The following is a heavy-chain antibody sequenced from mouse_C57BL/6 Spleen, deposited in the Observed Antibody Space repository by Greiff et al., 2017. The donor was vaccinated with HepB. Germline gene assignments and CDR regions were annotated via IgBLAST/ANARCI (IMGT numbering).Heavy chain of an antibody. J-gene: IGHJ3*01. D-gene: IGHD2-4*01. CDR1: GYTFTSYW. V-gene: IGHV1-64*01. CDR3: ARGVYYDYDDGWFAY. CDR2: IHPNSGST. Sequence: VQLQQSGAELVKPGASVKLSCKASGYTFTSYWMHWVKQRPGQGLEWIGMIHPNSGSTNYNEKFKSKATLTVDKSSSTAYMQLSSLTSEDSAVYYCARGVYYDYDDGWFAYWGQGTLVTVSA.